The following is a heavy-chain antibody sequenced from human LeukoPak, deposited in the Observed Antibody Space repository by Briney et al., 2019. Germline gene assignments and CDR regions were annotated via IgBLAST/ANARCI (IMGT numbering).Heavy chain of an antibody. D-gene: IGHD2-15*01. J-gene: IGHJ4*02. V-gene: IGHV1-18*04. CDR2: ISAYNGNT. CDR1: GYTFTSYG. Sequence: ASVKVSCKASGYTFTSYGISWVRQAPGQGLEWMGWISAYNGNTNYAQKLQGRVTMTTDTSTSTAYMGLRSLRSDDTAVYYCAIVGDCSGASCYSDFWGQGTLVTVSS. CDR3: AIVGDCSGASCYSDF.